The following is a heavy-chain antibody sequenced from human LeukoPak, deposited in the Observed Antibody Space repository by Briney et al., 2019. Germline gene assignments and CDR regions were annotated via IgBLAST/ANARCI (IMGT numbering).Heavy chain of an antibody. D-gene: IGHD1-26*01. CDR2: IIPIFGTA. J-gene: IGHJ2*01. Sequence: GSSVKVSCKASGGTFSSYAISWVRQAPGQGLEWMGGIIPIFGTANYAQKFQGRVTITADESTSTAYMELSSLRSEDTAVYYCARQSRYSGSKQYFDLWGRGTLVTVSS. CDR1: GGTFSSYA. CDR3: ARQSRYSGSKQYFDL. V-gene: IGHV1-69*01.